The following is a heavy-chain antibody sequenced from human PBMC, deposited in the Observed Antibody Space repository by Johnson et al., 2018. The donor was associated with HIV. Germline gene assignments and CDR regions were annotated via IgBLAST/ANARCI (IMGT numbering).Heavy chain of an antibody. D-gene: IGHD1-1*01. CDR2: IKSKTDGGTT. J-gene: IGHJ3*02. CDR3: TTGLSWNDAFHI. V-gene: IGHV3-15*01. Sequence: VHLVESGGGLVKPGGSLRLSCAASGFTFSNAWMSWVRQAPGKGLEWVGRIKSKTDGGTTDYAAPVKGRFTISRDDSKNTLYVQMKSLKTEDTAVYYCTTGLSWNDAFHIWAQGTMVTVSS. CDR1: GFTFSNAW.